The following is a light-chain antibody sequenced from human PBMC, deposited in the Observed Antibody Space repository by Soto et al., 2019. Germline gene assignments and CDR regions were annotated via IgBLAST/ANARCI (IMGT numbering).Light chain of an antibody. V-gene: IGKV4-1*01. J-gene: IGKJ1*01. Sequence: DIVMTQSPDSLAVSLGERATINCKSSQSVLYSSNNKNYLAWYQQKPGQPPKLLIYWASTRESGVPDRFSGSGSGTDFTLTISSLQAEDGAVYYCQPYYSTPPTFGQVTKVEIK. CDR3: QPYYSTPPT. CDR1: QSVLYSSNNKNY. CDR2: WAS.